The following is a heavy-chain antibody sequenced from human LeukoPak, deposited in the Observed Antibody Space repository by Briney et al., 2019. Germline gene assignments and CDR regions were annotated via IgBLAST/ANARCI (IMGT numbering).Heavy chain of an antibody. J-gene: IGHJ4*02. CDR2: IYSGYGT. Sequence: GGSLRLSCAASGFTVSSNHMSWVRQAPGKGLEWVSIIYSGYGTYYADSVKGRFTISRGNSKNTLYLQMNSLRAEDTAVYYCATAEGENWGQGTLVTVSS. V-gene: IGHV3-53*01. CDR3: ATAEGEN. CDR1: GFTVSSNH. D-gene: IGHD3-16*01.